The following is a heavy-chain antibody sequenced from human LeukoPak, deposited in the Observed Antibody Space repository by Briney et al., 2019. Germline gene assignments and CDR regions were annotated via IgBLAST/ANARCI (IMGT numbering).Heavy chain of an antibody. D-gene: IGHD3-10*01. J-gene: IGHJ4*02. CDR3: ASRFVSTMVRGVIRDY. V-gene: IGHV4-38-2*01. CDR1: GYSISSGYY. Sequence: SETLSLTCAVSGYSISSGYYWGWIRQPPGKGLEWIGSIYHSGSTYYNPFLKSRVTISVDTSKNQFSLKLSSVTAADTAVYYCASRFVSTMVRGVIRDYWGQGTLVTVSS. CDR2: IYHSGST.